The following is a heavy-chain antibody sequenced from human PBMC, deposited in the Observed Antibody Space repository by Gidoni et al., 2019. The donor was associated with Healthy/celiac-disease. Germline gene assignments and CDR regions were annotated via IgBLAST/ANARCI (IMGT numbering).Heavy chain of an antibody. J-gene: IGHJ6*02. V-gene: IGHV3-21*01. CDR3: ARDAMSCSSTSCYDLLNYYYGMDV. Sequence: EVQLVESGGGLVKPGGSLRLSCAASGFTFSSYSMNWVRQAPGKGLEWVSSISSSSSYIYYADSVKGRFTISRDNAKNSLYLQMNSLRAEDTAVYYCARDAMSCSSTSCYDLLNYYYGMDVWGQGTTVTVSS. CDR1: GFTFSSYS. D-gene: IGHD2-2*01. CDR2: ISSSSSYI.